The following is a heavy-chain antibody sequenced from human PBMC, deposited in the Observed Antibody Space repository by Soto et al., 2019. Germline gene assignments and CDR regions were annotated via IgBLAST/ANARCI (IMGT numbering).Heavy chain of an antibody. CDR2: ISYDGSNK. Sequence: GGSLRLSCAASGFTFSSYGMHWVRQAQGKGLEWVTFISYDGSNKYYADSVKGRVTVSRDNSKNTQYLQMNSLRAEDTAVYFCAKAVGELSHESIDYWGRGILVTVS. CDR1: GFTFSSYG. J-gene: IGHJ4*02. V-gene: IGHV3-30*18. CDR3: AKAVGELSHESIDY. D-gene: IGHD3-16*02.